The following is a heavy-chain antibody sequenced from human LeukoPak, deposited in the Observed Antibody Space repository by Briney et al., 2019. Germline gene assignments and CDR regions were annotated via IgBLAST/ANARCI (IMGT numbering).Heavy chain of an antibody. J-gene: IGHJ4*02. D-gene: IGHD5-18*01. CDR3: AKAAWIQLWSLYYFDY. V-gene: IGHV3-30*18. CDR1: GFTFSSYG. CDR2: ISYDGSNK. Sequence: GGSLRLSCAASGFTFSSYGMHWVRQAPGKGLEWVTVISYDGSNKYYADSVKGRFTISRDNSKNTLYLQMNSLRAEDTAVYYCAKAAWIQLWSLYYFDYWGQGTLVTVSS.